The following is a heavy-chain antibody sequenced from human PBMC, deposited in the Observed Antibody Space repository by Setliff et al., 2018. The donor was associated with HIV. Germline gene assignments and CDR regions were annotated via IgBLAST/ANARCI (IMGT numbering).Heavy chain of an antibody. Sequence: SETLSLTCTVSGGSISSYYWSWIRQHPRKGLEWIGYIYYTGSTYYNPSLKSRVTISVDTSKNQFSLKLSSVTAADTAVYYCARAPFYYGSGSYQTFDYWGQGTLVTVSS. D-gene: IGHD3-10*01. CDR3: ARAPFYYGSGSYQTFDY. CDR2: IYYTGST. V-gene: IGHV4-59*06. CDR1: GGSISSYY. J-gene: IGHJ4*02.